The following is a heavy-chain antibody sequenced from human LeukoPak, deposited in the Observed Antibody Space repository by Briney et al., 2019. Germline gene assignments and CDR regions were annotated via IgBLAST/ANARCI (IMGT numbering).Heavy chain of an antibody. J-gene: IGHJ4*02. CDR3: ARVGSSSYYELY. CDR2: IRYDGSNK. Sequence: GGSLRLSCAASGFTFSSYGMHWVRQAPGKGLEWVAFIRYDGSNKYYADSVKGRFTISRDNSKNTLYLQMNSLRAEDTAVYYCARVGSSSYYELYWGQGTLVTVSS. V-gene: IGHV3-30*02. D-gene: IGHD6-13*01. CDR1: GFTFSSYG.